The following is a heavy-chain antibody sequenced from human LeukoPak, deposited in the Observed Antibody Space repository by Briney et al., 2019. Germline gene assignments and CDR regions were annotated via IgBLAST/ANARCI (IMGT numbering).Heavy chain of an antibody. D-gene: IGHD1-26*01. V-gene: IGHV3-23*01. CDR2: ISGSGGST. Sequence: GGSLRLSCAASGFTFSSYAMSWVHQAPGKGLEWVSAISGSGGSTYYADSVKGRFTISRDNSKNTLQMNSLRAEDTAVYYCAKGGAWELRPFDYWGQGTLVTVSS. J-gene: IGHJ4*02. CDR3: AKGGAWELRPFDY. CDR1: GFTFSSYA.